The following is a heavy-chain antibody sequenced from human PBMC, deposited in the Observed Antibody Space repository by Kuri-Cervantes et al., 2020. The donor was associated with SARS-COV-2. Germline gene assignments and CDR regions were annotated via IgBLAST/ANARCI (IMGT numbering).Heavy chain of an antibody. D-gene: IGHD3-3*01. Sequence: GESLKISCAASGFTFSSYWMNWVRQAPGKGLEWVSYISSSGSTIYYADSVEGRFTISRDNAKNPLYLQMNSLRAEDTAVYYCATGVNHGGLTIFGVVISRFDYWGQGTLVTVSS. CDR1: GFTFSSYW. J-gene: IGHJ4*02. CDR3: ATGVNHGGLTIFGVVISRFDY. V-gene: IGHV3-48*04. CDR2: ISSSGSTI.